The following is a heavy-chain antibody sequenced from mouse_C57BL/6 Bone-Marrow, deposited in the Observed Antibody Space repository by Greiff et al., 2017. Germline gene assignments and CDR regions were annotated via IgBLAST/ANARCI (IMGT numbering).Heavy chain of an antibody. Sequence: DVKLQESGGGLVQPGGSMKISCVASGFTFSNYWMNWVRQSPEKGLEWVAQIRLGSDNYATHYAVSVKGRFTISKNDSNRRVYLQMNNLSAEDTGVYYCTVDGSSWIAYWGQGTLVTVSA. D-gene: IGHD1-1*01. CDR2: IRLGSDNYAT. J-gene: IGHJ3*01. CDR1: GFTFSNYW. V-gene: IGHV6-3*01. CDR3: TVDGSSWIAY.